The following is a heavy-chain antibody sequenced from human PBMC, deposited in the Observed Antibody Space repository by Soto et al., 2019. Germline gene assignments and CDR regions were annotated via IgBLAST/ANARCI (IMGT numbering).Heavy chain of an antibody. D-gene: IGHD5-12*01. CDR3: AREREDGYNLYYYYYGMDV. J-gene: IGHJ6*02. CDR1: GGSFSGYY. V-gene: IGHV4-34*01. CDR2: INHSGST. Sequence: PSETLSLTCAVYGGSFSGYYWSWIRQPPGKGLEWIGEINHSGSTNYNPSLKSRVTISVDTSKNQFSLKLSSVTAADTAVYYCAREREDGYNLYYYYYGMDVWGQGTTVTVSS.